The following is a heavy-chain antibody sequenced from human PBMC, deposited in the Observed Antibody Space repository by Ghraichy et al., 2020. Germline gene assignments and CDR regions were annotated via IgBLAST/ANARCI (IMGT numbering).Heavy chain of an antibody. CDR3: ARDLSRFGGYSIDV. CDR1: GASINSYRYY. Sequence: SETLSLTCAVSGASINSYRYYWGWIRQPPGKGLEWIGSFYNSGTTYFNPSLKSRVTLSVDTSKNLFFLQVTSVTAADAAVYFCARDLSRFGGYSIDVWGQGSLVTVSS. D-gene: IGHD3-22*01. V-gene: IGHV4-39*07. J-gene: IGHJ4*02. CDR2: FYNSGTT.